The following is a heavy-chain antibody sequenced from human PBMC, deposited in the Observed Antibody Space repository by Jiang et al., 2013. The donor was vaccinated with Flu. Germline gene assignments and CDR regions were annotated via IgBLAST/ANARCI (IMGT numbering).Heavy chain of an antibody. CDR1: GFSFSYYG. J-gene: IGHJ4*02. CDR3: ATLRGSSYDTYLLDS. V-gene: IGHV3-30*02. D-gene: IGHD2-15*01. Sequence: QLVESGGGVVRPGGSLTLSCAASGFSFSYYGMYWVRQASGKGLEWLTSIRYDGSNKYYADSVKGRFTISRDNPKNTLFLEMNSLRPEDTAVYYCATLRGSSYDTYLLDSWGQGTLVTV. CDR2: IRYDGSNK.